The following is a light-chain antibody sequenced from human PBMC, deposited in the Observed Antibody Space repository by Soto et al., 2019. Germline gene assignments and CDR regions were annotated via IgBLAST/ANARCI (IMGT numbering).Light chain of an antibody. Sequence: EIVLTQSPGTLSLSPGERATLFCRASQSFTTSQLAWYQQRPGQAPRVLIYGASNRATGIPERFSGSGSGTDFTLTISRLEPQDSAMYYCQQYVISVTFGQGTRLEIK. CDR3: QQYVISVT. V-gene: IGKV3-20*01. CDR1: QSFTTSQ. CDR2: GAS. J-gene: IGKJ5*01.